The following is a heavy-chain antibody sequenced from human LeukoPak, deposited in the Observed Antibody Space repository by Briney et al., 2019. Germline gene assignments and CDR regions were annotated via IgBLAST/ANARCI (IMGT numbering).Heavy chain of an antibody. CDR1: GFTFSTYA. CDR2: ISSNGGST. CDR3: ARDSEGYIVGARIDY. Sequence: PGGSLRLSCAASGFTFSTYAMHWVRQAPGKGLEYVSAISSNGGSTYYANSVKGRFTVSRDNSKNTLYLQMGSLRAEDMAVYYCARDSEGYIVGARIDYWGQGTLVTVSS. D-gene: IGHD1-26*01. J-gene: IGHJ4*02. V-gene: IGHV3-64*01.